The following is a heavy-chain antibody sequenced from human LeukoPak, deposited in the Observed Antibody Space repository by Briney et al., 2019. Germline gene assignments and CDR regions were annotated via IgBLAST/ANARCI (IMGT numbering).Heavy chain of an antibody. V-gene: IGHV1-69-2*01. CDR3: ATAVVVVAATSWFDP. D-gene: IGHD2-15*01. CDR2: VDPEDGET. CDR1: GYTFTDYY. J-gene: IGHJ5*02. Sequence: ASVKVSCKVSGYTFTDYYMHWVQQAPGKGLELMGLVDPEDGETIYAEKFQGRVTITADTSTDTAYMELSSLRSEDTAVYYCATAVVVVAATSWFDPWGQGTLVTVSS.